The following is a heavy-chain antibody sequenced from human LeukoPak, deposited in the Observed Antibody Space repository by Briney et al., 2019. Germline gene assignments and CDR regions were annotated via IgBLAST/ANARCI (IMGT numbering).Heavy chain of an antibody. CDR2: IIPILGIA. CDR3: ARTTTVTREYFQH. J-gene: IGHJ1*01. D-gene: IGHD4-11*01. Sequence: SVKVSCKASGGTFSSYTISWVRQAPGQGLEWMGRIIPILGIANYAQKFQGRVTITADKSTSTAYMELSSLRSEDTAVYYCARTTTVTREYFQHWGQGTLVTVSS. V-gene: IGHV1-69*02. CDR1: GGTFSSYT.